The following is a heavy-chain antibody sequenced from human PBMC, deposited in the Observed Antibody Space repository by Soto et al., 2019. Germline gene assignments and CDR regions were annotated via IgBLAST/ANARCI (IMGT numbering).Heavy chain of an antibody. CDR2: ISGSGGST. D-gene: IGHD6-13*01. V-gene: IGHV3-23*01. CDR1: GFTFSSYA. CDR3: AKGGGSSSWYGYYYGMDV. Sequence: GGSLRLSCAASGFTFSSYAMSWVRQAPGKGLEWVSAISGSGGSTYYADSVKGRFTISRDNSKNTLYLQMNSLRAEDTAVYYCAKGGGSSSWYGYYYGMDVWGQGTTVTVSS. J-gene: IGHJ6*02.